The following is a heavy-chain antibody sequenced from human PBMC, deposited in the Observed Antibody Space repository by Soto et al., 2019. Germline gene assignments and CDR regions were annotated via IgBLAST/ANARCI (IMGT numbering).Heavy chain of an antibody. V-gene: IGHV1-3*01. D-gene: IGHD2-15*01. CDR1: GYTFTDYA. Sequence: ASVKVSCKASGYTFTDYAIHWVRQAPGQGLEWMGWINVGNGNTGYSRKFQGRVTNARDMSASTAYIEVTSLTSEDTAIYYCAREGAHYTPLDHWGQGTLVTVSS. CDR2: INVGNGNT. J-gene: IGHJ4*02. CDR3: AREGAHYTPLDH.